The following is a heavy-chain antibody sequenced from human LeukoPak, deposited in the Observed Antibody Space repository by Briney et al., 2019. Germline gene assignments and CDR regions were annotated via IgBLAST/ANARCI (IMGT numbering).Heavy chain of an antibody. D-gene: IGHD6-19*01. CDR3: ARWKLDGAVAGDWYFDL. Sequence: SETLSLTCTVSGGSISSYYWSWIRQPPGKGLEWIGYIYYSGSTNYNPSLKSRVTISVDTSKNQFSLKPSSVTAADTAVYYCARWKLDGAVAGDWYFDLWGRGTLVTVSS. V-gene: IGHV4-59*01. J-gene: IGHJ2*01. CDR1: GGSISSYY. CDR2: IYYSGST.